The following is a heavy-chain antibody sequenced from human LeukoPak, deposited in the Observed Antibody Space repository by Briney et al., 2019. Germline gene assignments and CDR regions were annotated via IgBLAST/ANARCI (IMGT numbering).Heavy chain of an antibody. Sequence: GGSLRLSCAASGFTFSSYSMNWVRQAPGKGLEWVSSISSSSSYIYYADSVKGRFTISRDNAKNSLYLQMNSLRAEDTAVYYCARSGKYCGGDYYPADYFQHWGRRTLVTVSS. J-gene: IGHJ1*01. CDR2: ISSSSSYI. D-gene: IGHD2-21*02. CDR1: GFTFSSYS. CDR3: ARSGKYCGGDYYPADYFQH. V-gene: IGHV3-21*01.